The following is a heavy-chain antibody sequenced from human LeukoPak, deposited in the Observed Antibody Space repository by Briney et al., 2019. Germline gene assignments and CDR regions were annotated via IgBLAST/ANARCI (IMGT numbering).Heavy chain of an antibody. Sequence: GGSLRLSCADSGLSLSSHWMSWVRQAPGKGLEWVTNIKEDGSDKYYVDSVKGRFTISRDNAKNSLYLQMNSLRAEDSAVYYCARSKSRAFDYWGQGTLVTVSS. J-gene: IGHJ4*02. V-gene: IGHV3-7*01. CDR3: ARSKSRAFDY. CDR1: GLSLSSHW. CDR2: IKEDGSDK.